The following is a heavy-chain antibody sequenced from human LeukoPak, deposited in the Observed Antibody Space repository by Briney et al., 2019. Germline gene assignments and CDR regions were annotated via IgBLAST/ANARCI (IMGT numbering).Heavy chain of an antibody. Sequence: GGSLRLSCVTSGFIFSSYGMHWVRQAPGKGLEWVAFTRSDGSDKYYTGSVKGRFTIFRDNSKNTLSLQMNSLRVEDTAVYYCGKHDSASDYWGQGTPVTVSS. J-gene: IGHJ4*02. CDR3: GKHDSASDY. CDR2: TRSDGSDK. CDR1: GFIFSSYG. V-gene: IGHV3-30*02. D-gene: IGHD1-26*01.